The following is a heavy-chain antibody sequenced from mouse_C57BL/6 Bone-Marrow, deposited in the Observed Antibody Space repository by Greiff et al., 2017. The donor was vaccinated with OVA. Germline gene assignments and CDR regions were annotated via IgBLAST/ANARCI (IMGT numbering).Heavy chain of an antibody. Sequence: EVQLTESGAELVRPGASVKLSCTASGFNIKDDYMHWVKQRPEQGLEWIGWIDPENGDTEYASKFQGKATITADTSSNTAYLQLSSLTSEDTAVYYGTLLLFAYWGQGTLVTVSA. CDR1: GFNIKDDY. CDR3: TLLLFAY. J-gene: IGHJ3*01. CDR2: IDPENGDT. V-gene: IGHV14-4*01. D-gene: IGHD1-1*01.